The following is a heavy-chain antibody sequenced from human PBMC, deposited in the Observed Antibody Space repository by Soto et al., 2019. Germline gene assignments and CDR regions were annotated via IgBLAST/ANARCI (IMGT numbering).Heavy chain of an antibody. CDR3: ARDVGYFDWLLSHYYYYGMDV. J-gene: IGHJ6*02. CDR2: IKQDGSEK. Sequence: LRLSCAASGFTFSSYWMSWVRQAPGKGLEWVANIKQDGSEKYYVDSVKGRFTISRDNAKNSLYLQMNSLRAEDTAVYYCARDVGYFDWLLSHYYYYGMDVWGQGTTVTVSS. V-gene: IGHV3-7*01. CDR1: GFTFSSYW. D-gene: IGHD3-9*01.